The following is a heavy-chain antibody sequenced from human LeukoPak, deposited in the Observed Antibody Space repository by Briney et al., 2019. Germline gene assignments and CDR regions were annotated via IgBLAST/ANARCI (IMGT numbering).Heavy chain of an antibody. CDR2: IHYSGSA. J-gene: IGHJ4*02. D-gene: IGHD2-15*01. Sequence: SETLSLTCTVSGGSISSGGYYWSWIRQHPGKGLEWLGYIHYSGSATYNASLESRVTISVDTSKNQFSLKLSSVTAADTAVYYCARVSGYCSGGSCYSLDYWGQGTLVTVSS. CDR3: ARVSGYCSGGSCYSLDY. V-gene: IGHV4-61*08. CDR1: GGSISSGGYY.